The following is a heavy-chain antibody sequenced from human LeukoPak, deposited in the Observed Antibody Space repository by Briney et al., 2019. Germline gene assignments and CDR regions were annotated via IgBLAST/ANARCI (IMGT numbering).Heavy chain of an antibody. CDR1: GFTFSSSA. Sequence: GGSLRLSCAASGFTFSSSAMSWVRQVPGKGLEWVSGISASGGGTSYADSVRGRFTISRDNSKNTLYVQMNSLRDEDTAVYYCAKNLYCGGGSCYPSALGMDVWGQGTTVTVSS. V-gene: IGHV3-23*01. CDR3: AKNLYCGGGSCYPSALGMDV. CDR2: ISASGGGT. J-gene: IGHJ6*02. D-gene: IGHD2-15*01.